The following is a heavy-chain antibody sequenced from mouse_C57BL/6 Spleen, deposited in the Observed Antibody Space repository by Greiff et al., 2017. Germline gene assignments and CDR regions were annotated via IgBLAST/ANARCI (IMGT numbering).Heavy chain of an antibody. V-gene: IGHV1-80*01. Sequence: QVHVKQSGAELVKPGASVKISCKASGYAFSSYWMNWVKQRPGKGLEWIGQIYPGDGDTNYNGKFKGKATLTADKSSSTAYMQLSSLTSEDSAVYFCARSPNYYGRSFYAMDYWGQGTSVTVSS. D-gene: IGHD1-1*01. CDR1: GYAFSSYW. J-gene: IGHJ4*01. CDR3: ARSPNYYGRSFYAMDY. CDR2: IYPGDGDT.